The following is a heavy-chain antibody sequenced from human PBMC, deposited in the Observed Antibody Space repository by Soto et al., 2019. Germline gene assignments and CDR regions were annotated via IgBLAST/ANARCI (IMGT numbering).Heavy chain of an antibody. J-gene: IGHJ3*02. V-gene: IGHV3-23*01. CDR1: GFTIGSYA. Sequence: PGGSLRLSCAASGFTIGSYAMTWVRQAPGKGLEWVSIISASGGSTYYADSVKGRFTISRDNSKNTLYLQMNRLRVEDTAVYCCAKDLESSGYYLGVFDIWGRGTKVTVSS. CDR3: AKDLESSGYYLGVFDI. CDR2: ISASGGST. D-gene: IGHD3-22*01.